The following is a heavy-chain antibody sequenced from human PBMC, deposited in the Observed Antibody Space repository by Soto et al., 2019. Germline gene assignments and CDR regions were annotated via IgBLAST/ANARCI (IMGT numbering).Heavy chain of an antibody. CDR1: GGTFSSYA. CDR3: ARESSSPNYYFYGMEV. Sequence: QVQLVQSGAEVKKPGSSVKVSCKASGGTFSSYAVSWVRQAPGQGLEWMGVIIPILATPKYAQKFQGRVTITADESTTTAYMELSSLRPDDTAVYYCARESSSPNYYFYGMEVWCHGTTVIVSS. V-gene: IGHV1-69*01. J-gene: IGHJ6*02. D-gene: IGHD2-2*01. CDR2: IIPILATP.